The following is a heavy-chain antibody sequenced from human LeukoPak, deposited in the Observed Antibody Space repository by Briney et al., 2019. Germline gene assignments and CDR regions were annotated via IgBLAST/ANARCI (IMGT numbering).Heavy chain of an antibody. J-gene: IGHJ4*02. CDR2: IIPSDGST. CDR3: ARGKVVTMVRGVIITYFDY. V-gene: IGHV1-46*01. CDR1: GYTLTGYY. Sequence: ASVKVSCKASGYTLTGYYMHWVRQAPGQGLEWMGIIIPSDGSTSYAQKFQGRVTMTRDTSTSTVYMELSSLRSEDTAVYYCARGKVVTMVRGVIITYFDYWGQGTLVTVSS. D-gene: IGHD3-10*01.